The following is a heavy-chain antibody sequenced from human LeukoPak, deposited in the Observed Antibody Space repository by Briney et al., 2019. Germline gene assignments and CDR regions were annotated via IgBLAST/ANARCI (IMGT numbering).Heavy chain of an antibody. CDR1: GFTFRDYY. Sequence: GGSLRLPCTASGFTFRDYYVTWIRQAPGKGLEWVSYIRSTGSSTAYADSVKGRFAISRDNAKNSLYLQMNGLRVEDTAVYYCARVYYASWSGQPLSQHWLDPWGQGTLVTVSS. D-gene: IGHD3-3*01. CDR2: IRSTGSST. J-gene: IGHJ5*02. V-gene: IGHV3-11*04. CDR3: ARVYYASWSGQPLSQHWLDP.